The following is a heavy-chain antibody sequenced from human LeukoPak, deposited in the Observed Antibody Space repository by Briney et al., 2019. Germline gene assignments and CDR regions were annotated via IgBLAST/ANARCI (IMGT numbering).Heavy chain of an antibody. V-gene: IGHV1-46*01. CDR2: INPSGGST. Sequence: ASVKVSCKASGYTFTSYYMHWVRQAPGQGLEWMGIINPSGGSTSYAQKFQGRVTMTRDTSTSTVYMELSSPRSEDTAVYYCARGSGSYYYYYGMDVWGQGTTVTVSS. J-gene: IGHJ6*02. D-gene: IGHD1-26*01. CDR3: ARGSGSYYYYYGMDV. CDR1: GYTFTSYY.